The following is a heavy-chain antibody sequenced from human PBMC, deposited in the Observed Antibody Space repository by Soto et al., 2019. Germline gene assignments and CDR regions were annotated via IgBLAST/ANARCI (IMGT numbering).Heavy chain of an antibody. Sequence: PGGSLRLSCAASGFTFSSYAMSWVRQAPGKGLEWVSAISGSGGSTYYADSVKGRFTISRDNSKNTLYLQMNSLRAEDTAVYYCASKTNGGYSGLNWFDPWGQGTLVTVSS. D-gene: IGHD5-12*01. CDR3: ASKTNGGYSGLNWFDP. CDR1: GFTFSSYA. V-gene: IGHV3-23*01. CDR2: ISGSGGST. J-gene: IGHJ5*02.